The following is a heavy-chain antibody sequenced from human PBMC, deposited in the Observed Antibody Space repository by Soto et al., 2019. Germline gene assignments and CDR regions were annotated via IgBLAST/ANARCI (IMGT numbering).Heavy chain of an antibody. CDR1: GFTFSSYA. CDR2: ISGSGGST. Sequence: EVQLLESGGGLVQPGGSLRLSCAASGFTFSSYAMSWVRQAPGKGLEWVSVISGSGGSTYYADSVKGRFTISRDNSKNTLYLQMNSLRAEDTAVYYCAKYRGSSTGGGDYWGQGTLVTVSS. CDR3: AKYRGSSTGGGDY. J-gene: IGHJ4*02. D-gene: IGHD1-26*01. V-gene: IGHV3-23*01.